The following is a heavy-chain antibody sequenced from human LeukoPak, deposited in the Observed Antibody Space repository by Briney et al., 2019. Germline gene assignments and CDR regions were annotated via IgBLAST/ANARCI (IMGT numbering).Heavy chain of an antibody. CDR2: IYHSGST. J-gene: IGHJ4*02. V-gene: IGHV4-38-2*02. CDR3: ARVYYGSGSYFLWYFDY. CDR1: GYSISSGYY. Sequence: SETLSLTCTVSGYSISSGYYWGWIRQPPGKGLEWIGSIYHSGSTYYNPSLKSRVTISVDTSKNQFSLKLSSVTAADTAVYYCARVYYGSGSYFLWYFDYWGQGTLVTVSS. D-gene: IGHD3-10*01.